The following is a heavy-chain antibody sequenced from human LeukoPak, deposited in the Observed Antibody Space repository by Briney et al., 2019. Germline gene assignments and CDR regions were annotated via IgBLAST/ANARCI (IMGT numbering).Heavy chain of an antibody. Sequence: PSETLSLTCSVSDGSISSGYYYWAWIRQPPGKGPEWIGSIYYSGTTYPNPSLKSRVTISVDTSKNQFSLKLSSVTAADTAVYYCARRDGITGTDPLGLGKADKVYYYYYMDVWGKGTTVTVSS. CDR3: ARRDGITGTDPLGLGKADKVYYYYYMDV. V-gene: IGHV4-39*07. CDR1: DGSISSGYYY. J-gene: IGHJ6*03. D-gene: IGHD1-20*01. CDR2: IYYSGTT.